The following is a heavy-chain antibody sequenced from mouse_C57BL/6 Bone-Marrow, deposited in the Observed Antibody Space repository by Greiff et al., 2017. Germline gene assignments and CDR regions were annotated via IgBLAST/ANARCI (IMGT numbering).Heavy chain of an antibody. Sequence: QVQMQQSGAELVKPGASVKLSCKASGYTFTEYTIHWVKQRSGQGLEWIGWFYPGSGSIKYNEKFKDKATLTADKSSSTVYMELSRLTSEDSAVYFCARHEEGLRLRGYAMDYWGQGTSVTVSS. CDR3: ARHEEGLRLRGYAMDY. J-gene: IGHJ4*01. V-gene: IGHV1-62-2*01. D-gene: IGHD3-2*02. CDR2: FYPGSGSI. CDR1: GYTFTEYT.